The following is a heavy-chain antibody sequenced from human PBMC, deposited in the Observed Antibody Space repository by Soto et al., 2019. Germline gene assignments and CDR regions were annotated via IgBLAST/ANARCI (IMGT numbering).Heavy chain of an antibody. J-gene: IGHJ6*03. D-gene: IGHD3-3*01. V-gene: IGHV1-58*02. CDR3: AASSGYYTSHYYMYV. CDR2: IVVGSGNT. CDR1: GFTFTNSA. Sequence: ASVKVSCKASGFTFTNSAIQWVRQARGQRLEWIGWIVVGSGNTNYAQKFQERLTITRDMSTSTAYMELSSLRSEDTAIYYCAASSGYYTSHYYMYVWGQGTTVPVSS.